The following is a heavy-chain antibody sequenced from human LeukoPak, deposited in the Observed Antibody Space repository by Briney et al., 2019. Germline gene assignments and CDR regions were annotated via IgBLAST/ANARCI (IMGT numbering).Heavy chain of an antibody. D-gene: IGHD3-9*01. CDR3: ARDHDILTARAAAYFDY. CDR1: GFSFRSYG. Sequence: GGSLRLSCAASGFSFRSYGMHWVRQAPGKGLEWVSSISSSSSYIYYADSVKGRFTISRDNAKNSLYLQMNSLRAEDTAVYYCARDHDILTARAAAYFDYWGQGTLVTVSS. CDR2: ISSSSSYI. V-gene: IGHV3-21*01. J-gene: IGHJ4*02.